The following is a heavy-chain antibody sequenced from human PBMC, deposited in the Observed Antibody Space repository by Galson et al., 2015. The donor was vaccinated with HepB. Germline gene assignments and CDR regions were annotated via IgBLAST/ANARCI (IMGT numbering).Heavy chain of an antibody. V-gene: IGHV4-34*01. CDR3: ARGPASVVYDYVWGSSRQPLYYLDS. D-gene: IGHD3-16*02. CDR2: INHSGST. CDR1: GGSFSDYY. J-gene: IGHJ4*02. Sequence: CAVYGGSFSDYYWSWIRQPPGKGLEWIGEINHSGSTNDNPSLKSRITISVDTSKNQFSLKLTSVTAADAAVYYCARGPASVVYDYVWGSSRQPLYYLDSWGQGTLLTVSS.